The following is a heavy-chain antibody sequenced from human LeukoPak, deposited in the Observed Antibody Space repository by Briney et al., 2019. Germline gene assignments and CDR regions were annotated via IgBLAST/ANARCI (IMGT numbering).Heavy chain of an antibody. CDR3: ARHDSFIPY. J-gene: IGHJ4*02. CDR1: GFTFNNYA. Sequence: GGSLRLSCAASGFTFNNYAMSWVRQAPGKGLEWVSGISDSGRATYYTDSVRGRCTISRDNSKNTVYLQMRNPRAGDTAVYFCARHDSFIPYWGQGSLVTVSS. CDR2: ISDSGRAT. D-gene: IGHD5-18*01. V-gene: IGHV3-23*01.